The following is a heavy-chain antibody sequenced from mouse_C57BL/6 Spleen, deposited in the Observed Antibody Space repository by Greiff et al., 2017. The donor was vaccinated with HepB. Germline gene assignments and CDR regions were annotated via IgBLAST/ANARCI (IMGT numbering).Heavy chain of an antibody. J-gene: IGHJ4*01. CDR1: GFSLTSYG. V-gene: IGHV2-5*01. CDR2: IWRGGST. D-gene: IGHD1-1*01. Sequence: VQLQQSGPGLVQPSQSLSITCTVSGFSLTSYGVHWVRQSPGKGLEWLGVIWRGGSTDYNAAFMSRLSITKDNSKSQVIFKMNSLQADDTAIYYCAKRGYGSSLYYAMDYWGQGTSVTVSS. CDR3: AKRGYGSSLYYAMDY.